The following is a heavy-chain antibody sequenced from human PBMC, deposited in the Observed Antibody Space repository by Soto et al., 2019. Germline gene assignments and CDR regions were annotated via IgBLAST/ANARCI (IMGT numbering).Heavy chain of an antibody. CDR2: ISWDGGST. D-gene: IGHD5-12*01. Sequence: PGGSLRLSCAASGFTFDDYAMHWVRQAPGKGLEWVSLISWDGGSTYYADSVKGRFTISRDNSKNSLYLQMNSLRAEDTALYYCAKDSDRDGYNYGSDYWGQGTLVTVS. CDR3: AKDSDRDGYNYGSDY. V-gene: IGHV3-43D*04. CDR1: GFTFDDYA. J-gene: IGHJ4*02.